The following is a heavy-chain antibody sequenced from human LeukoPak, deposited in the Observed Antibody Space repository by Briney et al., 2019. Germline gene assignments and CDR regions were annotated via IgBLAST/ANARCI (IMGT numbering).Heavy chain of an antibody. J-gene: IGHJ4*02. CDR3: ARWEAGEPYYFDY. V-gene: IGHV4-39*01. CDR2: IYYSGST. D-gene: IGHD1-14*01. Sequence: SQTLSLTCTVSGGSISSSSYYWGWIRQPPGKGLEWIGSIYYSGSTYYNPSLKSRVTISVDTSKNQFSLKLSSVTAADTAVYYCARWEAGEPYYFDYWGQGTLVTVSS. CDR1: GGSISSSSYY.